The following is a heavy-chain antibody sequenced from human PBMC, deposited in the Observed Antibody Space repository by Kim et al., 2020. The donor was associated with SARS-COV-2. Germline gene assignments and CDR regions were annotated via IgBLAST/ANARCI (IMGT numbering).Heavy chain of an antibody. CDR1: GDSVSSNSAA. J-gene: IGHJ6*02. CDR3: ARDLWAAAGTYYYYYGMDV. CDR2: TYYRSKWYN. V-gene: IGHV6-1*01. Sequence: SQTLSLTCAISGDSVSSNSAAWNWIRQSPSRGLEWLGRTYYRSKWYNDYAVSVKSRITINPDTSKNQFSLQLNSVTPEDTAVYYCARDLWAAAGTYYYYYGMDVWGQGTTVTVSS. D-gene: IGHD6-13*01.